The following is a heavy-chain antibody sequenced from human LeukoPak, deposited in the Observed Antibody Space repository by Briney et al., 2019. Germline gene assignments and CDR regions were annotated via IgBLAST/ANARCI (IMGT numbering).Heavy chain of an antibody. J-gene: IGHJ4*02. CDR2: IYYSGST. D-gene: IGHD6-19*01. CDR3: ARHVRYSTAWPTFDY. V-gene: IGHV4-39*01. CDR1: GGSISSSSYY. Sequence: SETLSLTCTVSGGSISSSSYYWGWIRQPPGKGLEWIGSIYYSGSTYYNPSLKSRVTISVDTSKNQFSLKLSSVTAADTAVYYSARHVRYSTAWPTFDYWGQGTLVIVSS.